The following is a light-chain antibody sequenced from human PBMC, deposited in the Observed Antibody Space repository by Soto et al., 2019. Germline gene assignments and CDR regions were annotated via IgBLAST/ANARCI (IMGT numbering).Light chain of an antibody. CDR1: QGINNW. CDR2: AVS. V-gene: IGKV1-12*01. Sequence: IQMTQSPSSVSASVGDRVTITCRASQGINNWLAWYQQKPGKAPELLIYAVSYLQSGVPSRFSGSGSGTDFTLTISSLQPEDFANYFCKQSSAFPLTFGGGTKVDIK. J-gene: IGKJ4*01. CDR3: KQSSAFPLT.